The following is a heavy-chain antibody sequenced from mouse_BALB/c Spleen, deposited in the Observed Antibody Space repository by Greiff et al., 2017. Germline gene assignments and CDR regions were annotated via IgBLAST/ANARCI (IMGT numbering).Heavy chain of an antibody. V-gene: IGHV5-17*02. CDR3: AGRLNQYDAMDY. CDR1: GFTFSSFG. Sequence: EVKLVESGGGLVQPGGSRKLSCAASGFTFSSFGMHWVRQAPEKGLEWVAYISSGSSTIYYADTVKGRFTISRDNPKNTLFLQMTSLRSEDTAMYYCAGRLNQYDAMDYWGQGTSVTVSS. CDR2: ISSGSSTI. J-gene: IGHJ4*01. D-gene: IGHD1-2*01.